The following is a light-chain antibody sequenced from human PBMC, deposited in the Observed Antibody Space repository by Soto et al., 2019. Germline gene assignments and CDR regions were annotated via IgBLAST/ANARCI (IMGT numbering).Light chain of an antibody. V-gene: IGKV2-40*01. CDR1: QSLLDSDDGNTY. CDR3: MQHIEYTIT. Sequence: ILRTQTALSLPVTPGEPASISCRCSQSLLDSDDGNTYLEWYLQKPGQSPQXXXYMLSYRASGVPDRFSGSGSGTDFTLRISRVEDEDVGVYYCMQHIEYTITFGQGTRLENK. CDR2: MLS. J-gene: IGKJ5*01.